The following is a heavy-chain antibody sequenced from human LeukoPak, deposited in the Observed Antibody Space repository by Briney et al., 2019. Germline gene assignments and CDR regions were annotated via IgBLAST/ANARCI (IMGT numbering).Heavy chain of an antibody. D-gene: IGHD3-10*01. J-gene: IGHJ5*02. CDR3: ARDRGGDYGSES. CDR1: GFSLRDYS. V-gene: IGHV3-21*01. Sequence: GGSLRLSCAASGFSLRDYSMDWVRQAPGKGLEWVSSISSSSRYTFYVDSVKGRFTISRDNAKNSLYLQMNSLRVEDTAVYYCARDRGGDYGSESWGQGTLVTVSS. CDR2: ISSSSRYT.